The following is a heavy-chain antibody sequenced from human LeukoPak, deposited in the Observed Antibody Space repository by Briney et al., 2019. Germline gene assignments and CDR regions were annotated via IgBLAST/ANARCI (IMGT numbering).Heavy chain of an antibody. D-gene: IGHD3-3*01. CDR3: ARYQSGAFDI. CDR1: GGSISSYY. Sequence: SETLSLTCTVSGGSISSYYWSWIRQPAGKGPEWIGRISTSGSATYNPSLKSRVTTSVDTSKNQFSLEVSSVTAADTAVYYCARYQSGAFDIWGQGTMVTVSS. V-gene: IGHV4-4*07. CDR2: ISTSGSA. J-gene: IGHJ3*02.